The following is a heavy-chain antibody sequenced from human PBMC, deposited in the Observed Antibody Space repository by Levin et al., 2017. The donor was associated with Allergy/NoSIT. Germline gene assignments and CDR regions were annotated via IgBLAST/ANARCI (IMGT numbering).Heavy chain of an antibody. CDR2: IWYDGSNK. D-gene: IGHD1-14*01. J-gene: IGHJ3*02. CDR3: ASFPGNQRAFDI. V-gene: IGHV3-33*01. Sequence: PGGSLRLSCAASGFTFSSYGMHWVRQAPGKGLEWVAVIWYDGSNKYYADSVKGRFTISRDNSKNTLYLQMNSLRAEDTAVYYCASFPGNQRAFDIWGQGTMVTVSS. CDR1: GFTFSSYG.